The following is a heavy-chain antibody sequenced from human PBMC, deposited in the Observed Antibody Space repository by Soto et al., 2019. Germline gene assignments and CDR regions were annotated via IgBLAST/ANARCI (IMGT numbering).Heavy chain of an antibody. V-gene: IGHV3-48*03. CDR2: ISSRATGI. CDR1: GFTFRSYE. J-gene: IGHJ4*02. CDR3: ARPRAFDGYEGGYFFDL. D-gene: IGHD5-12*01. Sequence: EVKLVESGGGLVQPGGSLRISCAASGFTFRSYEMNWVRQAPGKGLEWVSYISSRATGIFYADSVKGRFTSSRDDANNSLYLQMKSLRGEDTAIYYCARPRAFDGYEGGYFFDLWGQGTVVTVSS.